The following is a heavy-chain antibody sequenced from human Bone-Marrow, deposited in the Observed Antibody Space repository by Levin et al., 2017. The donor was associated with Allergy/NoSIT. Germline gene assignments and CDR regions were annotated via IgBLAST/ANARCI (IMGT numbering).Heavy chain of an antibody. Sequence: ASVKVSCKASGYTFTSYYMHWVRQAPGQGLEWMGIINPSGGSTSYAQKFQGRVTMTRDTSTSTVYMELSSLRSEDTAVYYCARETYYDFWSGYYTGREPSRWYGMDVWGQGTTVTVSS. D-gene: IGHD3-3*01. J-gene: IGHJ6*02. V-gene: IGHV1-46*01. CDR2: INPSGGST. CDR1: GYTFTSYY. CDR3: ARETYYDFWSGYYTGREPSRWYGMDV.